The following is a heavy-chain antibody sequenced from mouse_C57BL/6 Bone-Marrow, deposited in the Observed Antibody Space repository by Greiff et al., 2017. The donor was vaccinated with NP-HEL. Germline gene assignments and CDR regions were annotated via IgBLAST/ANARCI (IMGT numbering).Heavy chain of an antibody. D-gene: IGHD1-1*01. Sequence: QVQLKESGPGLVQPSQSLSITCTVSGFSLTSYGVHWVRQSPGKGLAWLGVIWRGGSTDYNAAFMSRLSITKDNSKSQVFFKMNSLQADDTAIYCCAKTLLRDGWYFDVWGTGTTVTVSS. J-gene: IGHJ1*03. CDR2: IWRGGST. V-gene: IGHV2-5*01. CDR3: AKTLLRDGWYFDV. CDR1: GFSLTSYG.